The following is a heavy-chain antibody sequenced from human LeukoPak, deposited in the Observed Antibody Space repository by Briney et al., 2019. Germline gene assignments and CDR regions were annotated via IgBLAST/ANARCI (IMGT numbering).Heavy chain of an antibody. D-gene: IGHD6-6*01. V-gene: IGHV1-18*01. CDR1: GYTLATYG. J-gene: IGHJ4*02. Sequence: ASVKVSCKASGYTLATYGISWVRQAPGQGLEWMAWISGYNGNTNYAQKFQGRVTMTTDTSTNTAYMELRSLRSDDTAVYYCARDRLITYRSSSTFDYWGQGTLVTASS. CDR2: ISGYNGNT. CDR3: ARDRLITYRSSSTFDY.